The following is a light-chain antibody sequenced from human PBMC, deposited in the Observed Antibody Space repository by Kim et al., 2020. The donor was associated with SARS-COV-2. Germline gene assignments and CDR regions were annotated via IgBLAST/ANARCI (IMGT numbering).Light chain of an antibody. Sequence: SPGERVTLACRSSQTITSTYLAWYQQRPGQAPRLLIHDISRRATGIPDRFSGSGSGRDFTLTIGRLEPEDSAVYYCQQHEDAPLTFGGGTKVDIK. CDR1: QTITSTY. CDR2: DIS. J-gene: IGKJ4*01. CDR3: QQHEDAPLT. V-gene: IGKV3D-20*02.